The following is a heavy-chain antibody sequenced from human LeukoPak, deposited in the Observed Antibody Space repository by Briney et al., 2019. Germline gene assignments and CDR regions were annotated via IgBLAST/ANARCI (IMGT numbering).Heavy chain of an antibody. CDR2: IYYNGRA. CDR3: ARRSSESFDF. V-gene: IGHV4-59*08. Sequence: SETLSLTCTVSGGSISSYCWAWIRQPPGKGLEWIGYIYYNGRATYNPSLKSRVTMSVDTSKNQFSLKLSSVTAADTAVYSCARRSSESFDFWGQGTLVTVSS. CDR1: GGSISSYC. D-gene: IGHD3-22*01. J-gene: IGHJ4*02.